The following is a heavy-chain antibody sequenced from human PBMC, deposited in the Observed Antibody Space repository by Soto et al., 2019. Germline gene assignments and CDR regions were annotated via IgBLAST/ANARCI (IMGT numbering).Heavy chain of an antibody. J-gene: IGHJ6*02. CDR2: INSGSSAI. CDR3: ARSRIGHSYYYYGMDV. V-gene: IGHV3-48*01. Sequence: SLRLSCAASGFTFSGYSMSWVRQAPGKGLEWIPYINSGSSAIQYADSVKGRFTISRDNGKNSLYLQMNSLRAEDTAVYYCARSRIGHSYYYYGMDVWGQGTTVTVSS. CDR1: GFTFSGYS. D-gene: IGHD3-16*01.